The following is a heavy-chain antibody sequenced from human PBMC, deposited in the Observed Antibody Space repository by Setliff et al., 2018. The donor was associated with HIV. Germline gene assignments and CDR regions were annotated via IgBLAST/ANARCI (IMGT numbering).Heavy chain of an antibody. V-gene: IGHV4-34*01. CDR2: ISFSGTT. CDR3: LGGGGEHYDFLSGHYTPWGDF. Sequence: SEPLSLTCAVYGGPLSGYFWSWIRQSPGKGLEWIGEISFSGTTNYNASLKSRVTISIDTSKEWFSLQLTSVTRADTATYYCLGGGGEHYDFLSGHYTPWGDFWGQGTLVTVSS. J-gene: IGHJ4*02. CDR1: GGPLSGYF. D-gene: IGHD3-3*01.